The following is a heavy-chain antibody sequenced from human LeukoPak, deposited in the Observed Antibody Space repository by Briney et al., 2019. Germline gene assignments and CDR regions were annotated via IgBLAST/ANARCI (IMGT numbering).Heavy chain of an antibody. CDR3: ARERQNKDFWSGGDY. J-gene: IGHJ4*02. D-gene: IGHD3-3*01. Sequence: GGSLRLSCAASGFTFSTYWMGWVRQAPGKGLEWVANIKQDGSEKYYVDSVKGRFTISRDNAKNSLYLQMNTLRPEDTAVYYCARERQNKDFWSGGDYWGQGTLATVSS. CDR2: IKQDGSEK. V-gene: IGHV3-7*01. CDR1: GFTFSTYW.